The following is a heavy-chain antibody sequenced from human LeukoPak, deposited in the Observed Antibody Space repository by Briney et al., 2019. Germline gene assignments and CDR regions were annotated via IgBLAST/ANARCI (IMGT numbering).Heavy chain of an antibody. D-gene: IGHD2-15*01. CDR3: ARDGGPGSYYMDV. V-gene: IGHV4-34*01. CDR2: INHSGST. J-gene: IGHJ6*03. CDR1: GGSFSGYY. Sequence: PSETLSLTCAVYGGSFSGYYWNWIRQPPGKGLEWIGEINHSGSTNYNPSLKSRVTISVDTSKNQFSLKLSSVTAADTAVYYCARDGGPGSYYMDVWGKGTTVTVSS.